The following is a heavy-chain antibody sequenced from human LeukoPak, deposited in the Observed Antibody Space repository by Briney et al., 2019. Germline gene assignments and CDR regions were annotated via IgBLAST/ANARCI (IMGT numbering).Heavy chain of an antibody. CDR2: IWPDGSDK. D-gene: IGHD3-10*01. Sequence: GGSLRLSCAASGFTFSDYWMAWVRQAPGKGLEWVANIWPDGSDKYHVDSVRGRFTISRDSAQNSLNLQMNSLRAEDSGVYYCGRWGVNAGLDRWGQGTLVIVSS. CDR1: GFTFSDYW. V-gene: IGHV3-7*01. J-gene: IGHJ5*02. CDR3: GRWGVNAGLDR.